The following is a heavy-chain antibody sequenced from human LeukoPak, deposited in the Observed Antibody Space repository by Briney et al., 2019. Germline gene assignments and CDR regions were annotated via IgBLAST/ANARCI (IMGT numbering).Heavy chain of an antibody. D-gene: IGHD6-13*01. CDR3: ARDMEVGLAPQQLVPIDLDY. V-gene: IGHV3-21*01. Sequence: GGSLRLSCAASGFTFSSYSMNWVRQAPGKGLEWVSSISSSSSYIYYAASVKGRFTISRDNAKNSLYLQMNSLRAEDTAVYYCARDMEVGLAPQQLVPIDLDYWGQGTLVTVSS. CDR2: ISSSSSYI. CDR1: GFTFSSYS. J-gene: IGHJ4*02.